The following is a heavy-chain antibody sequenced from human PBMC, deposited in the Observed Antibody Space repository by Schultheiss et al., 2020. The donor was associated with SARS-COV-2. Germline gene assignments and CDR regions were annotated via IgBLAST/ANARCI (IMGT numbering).Heavy chain of an antibody. CDR1: GFTFSSYA. CDR2: ISSSGSTI. CDR3: ARVNDYSNYPDLYGMDV. Sequence: GGSLRLSCAASGFTFSSYAMSWVRQAPGKGLEWVSYISSSGSTIYYADSVKGRFTISRDNAKNTLYLQMNSLRAEDTAVYYCARVNDYSNYPDLYGMDVWGQGTTVTVSS. J-gene: IGHJ6*02. D-gene: IGHD4-11*01. V-gene: IGHV3-48*04.